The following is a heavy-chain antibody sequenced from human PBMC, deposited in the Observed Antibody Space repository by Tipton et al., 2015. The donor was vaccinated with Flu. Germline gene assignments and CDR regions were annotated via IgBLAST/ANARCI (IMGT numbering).Heavy chain of an antibody. CDR3: QSGRTNSGVEY. V-gene: IGHV3-30*02. CDR1: GFIFSKHT. D-gene: IGHD1-26*01. Sequence: SLRLSCGASGFIFSKHTMHWVRQAPGKGLKWLASIEGPGDKKFYADSVKGRFTISRDNSKNTLYLQMNSLRAEDTAVYYCQSGRTNSGVEYWGQGTLVTVSS. J-gene: IGHJ4*02. CDR2: IEGPGDKK.